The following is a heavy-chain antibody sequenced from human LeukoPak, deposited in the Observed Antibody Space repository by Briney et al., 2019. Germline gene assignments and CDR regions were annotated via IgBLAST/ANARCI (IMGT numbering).Heavy chain of an antibody. CDR1: GGSISSYY. V-gene: IGHV4-59*01. CDR2: IYYSGST. D-gene: IGHD5-12*01. J-gene: IGHJ4*02. Sequence: PSETLSLTCTVSGGSISSYYWNWIRQPPGKGLEWIGYIYYSGSTNYNPSLKSRVTISVDTSKNQFSLNLTSVTAADTAVYYCARGPTSGGYDFPPDYWGQGTLVTVSS. CDR3: ARGPTSGGYDFPPDY.